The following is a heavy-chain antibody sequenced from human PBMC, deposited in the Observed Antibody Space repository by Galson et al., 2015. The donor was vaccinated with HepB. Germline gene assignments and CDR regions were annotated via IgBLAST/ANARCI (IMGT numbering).Heavy chain of an antibody. CDR2: ITYDGSNK. CDR1: GFTFSSYA. CDR3: ARAEVMVIAAADYGMDV. V-gene: IGHV3-30*04. D-gene: IGHD6-13*01. Sequence: SLRLSCAASGFTFSSYAMHWVRQAPGKGLEWVSVITYDGSNKYYADSVKGRFTISRDNSKNTLYLQMNSLRAEDTAVYYCARAEVMVIAAADYGMDVWGHGTKGTVS. J-gene: IGHJ6*02.